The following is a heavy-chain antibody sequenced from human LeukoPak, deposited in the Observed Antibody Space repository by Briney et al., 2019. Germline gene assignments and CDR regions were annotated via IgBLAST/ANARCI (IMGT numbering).Heavy chain of an antibody. D-gene: IGHD3-22*01. CDR1: GGSISSYY. Sequence: SETLSLTCTVSGGSISSYYWSWIRQPPGKGLEWIGYIYYSGSTNYNPSLKSRVTISVDTSKNQFSLKLSSVTAADTAVYYCARRDSSGYYYQDAFDIWGQWTMVTVSS. J-gene: IGHJ3*02. CDR2: IYYSGST. CDR3: ARRDSSGYYYQDAFDI. V-gene: IGHV4-59*01.